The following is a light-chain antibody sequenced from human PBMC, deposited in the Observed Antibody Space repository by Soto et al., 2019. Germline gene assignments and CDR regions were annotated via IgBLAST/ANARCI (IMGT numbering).Light chain of an antibody. CDR1: SSNIGAGYD. Sequence: QSVLTLPPSVSGAPGQRVTISCTGSSSNIGAGYDVHWYQQLPGTAPKLLIYGNSNRPSGVPDRFSGSKSGTSASLAITGLQAEDEADYYCQSYDSSLSVNWVFGGGTKLTVL. J-gene: IGLJ3*02. CDR2: GNS. CDR3: QSYDSSLSVNWV. V-gene: IGLV1-40*01.